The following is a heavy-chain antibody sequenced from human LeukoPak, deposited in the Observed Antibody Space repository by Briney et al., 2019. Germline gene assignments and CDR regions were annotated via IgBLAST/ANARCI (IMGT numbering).Heavy chain of an antibody. CDR1: GGSFSGYY. CDR2: INHSGST. J-gene: IGHJ4*02. V-gene: IGHV4-34*01. Sequence: PSETLSLTCAVYGGSFSGYYWSWIRQPPGKGLEWIGEINHSGSTNYNPSLKSRVTMSVDTSKNQFSLKLSSVTAADTAVYYCAREVSGYCSSTSCYRRTVTTTHYFDYWGQGTLVTVSS. CDR3: AREVSGYCSSTSCYRRTVTTTHYFDY. D-gene: IGHD2-2*01.